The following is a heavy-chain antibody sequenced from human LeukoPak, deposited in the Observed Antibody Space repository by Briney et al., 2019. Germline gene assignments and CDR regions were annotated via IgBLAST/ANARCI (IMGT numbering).Heavy chain of an antibody. V-gene: IGHV1-2*02. D-gene: IGHD4-17*01. CDR2: INPNSGGT. CDR3: ARIPWVTTVTTFRFDY. CDR1: GNTFTGYY. J-gene: IGHJ4*02. Sequence: ASVKVSCKASGNTFTGYYMHWVRQAPGQGLEWMGWINPNSGGTNYAQKFQGRVTMTRDTSISTAYMELSRLRSDDTAVYYCARIPWVTTVTTFRFDYWDQGTLVTVSS.